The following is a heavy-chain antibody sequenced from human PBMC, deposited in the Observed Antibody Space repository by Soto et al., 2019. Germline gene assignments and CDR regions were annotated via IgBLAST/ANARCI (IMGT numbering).Heavy chain of an antibody. CDR2: ISGDGGST. Sequence: GGSLRLSCAASGFTFDDYAMHWVRQAPGKGLEWVSLISGDGGSTYYADSVKGRFTISRDNSKNTLYLQMNSLRAEDTAVYYCARDALGAFDIWGQGTMVTVSS. V-gene: IGHV3-43*02. CDR1: GFTFDDYA. CDR3: ARDALGAFDI. J-gene: IGHJ3*02.